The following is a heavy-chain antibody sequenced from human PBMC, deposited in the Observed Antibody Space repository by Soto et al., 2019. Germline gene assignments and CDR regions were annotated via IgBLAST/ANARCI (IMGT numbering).Heavy chain of an antibody. J-gene: IGHJ6*02. V-gene: IGHV4-59*01. CDR1: GGAISSYY. CDR2: IYYSGST. D-gene: IGHD3-22*01. CDR3: ARDWGYDSSGYPYYYYGMDV. Sequence: SETLSLTCTVSGGAISSYYWSWVRQPPGKGLEWIGYIYYSGSTNYNPSLKSRVTISVDTSKNQFSLKLSSVTAADTAVYYCARDWGYDSSGYPYYYYGMDVWGQGTTVTVSS.